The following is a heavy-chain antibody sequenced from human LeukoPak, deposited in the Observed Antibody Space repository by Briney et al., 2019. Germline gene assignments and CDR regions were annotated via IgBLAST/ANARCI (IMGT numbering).Heavy chain of an antibody. J-gene: IGHJ6*03. V-gene: IGHV4-59*01. D-gene: IGHD2-2*01. CDR1: GGSLSSYY. Sequence: PSETLSLTCTVSGGSLSSYYWSWIRQPPGKGLEWIGYIYYSGSTNYNPSLKSRVTISVDTSKNQFSLKLSSVTAADTAVYYCARDRGFVLPAAMWGGGGDYYYCYMDVWGKGTTVTVSS. CDR3: ARDRGFVLPAAMWGGGGDYYYCYMDV. CDR2: IYYSGST.